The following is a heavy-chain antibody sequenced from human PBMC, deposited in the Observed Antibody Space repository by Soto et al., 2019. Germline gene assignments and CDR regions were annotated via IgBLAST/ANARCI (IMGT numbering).Heavy chain of an antibody. V-gene: IGHV1-18*01. CDR2: ISAYNGNT. CDR3: AYKDCSGGSCYSSFDY. D-gene: IGHD2-15*01. CDR1: GYTFTSYG. Sequence: GASVKVSCKASGYTFTSYGISWVRQAPGQGLEWMGWISAYNGNTNYAQKLQGRVTMTTDTSTSTAYMELRSLRSDDTAVYYCAYKDCSGGSCYSSFDYWGQGTLVTVSS. J-gene: IGHJ4*02.